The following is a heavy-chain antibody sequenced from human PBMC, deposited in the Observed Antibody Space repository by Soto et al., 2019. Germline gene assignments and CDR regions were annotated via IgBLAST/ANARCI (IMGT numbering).Heavy chain of an antibody. V-gene: IGHV4-30-2*06. CDR3: ASSVLNSNVLTVNCFDS. CDR1: GGSVSSGHYS. Sequence: LQLQQSGSGLVKPSQTLSLTCAVSGGSVSSGHYSWSWIRQSPEKGLEWIGYNYHTGSAYYSPSLKTPVTMSLDKSNHQFSLSLTSLTAADTAVYYCASSVLNSNVLTVNCFDSWGQGTLVTVSS. J-gene: IGHJ4*02. D-gene: IGHD3-9*01. CDR2: NYHTGSA.